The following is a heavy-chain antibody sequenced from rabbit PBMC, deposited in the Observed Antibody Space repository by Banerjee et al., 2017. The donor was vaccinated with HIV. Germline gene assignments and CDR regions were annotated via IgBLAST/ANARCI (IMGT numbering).Heavy chain of an antibody. D-gene: IGHD6-1*01. CDR2: IYAGSGGST. CDR3: ARGGDYTYGYTGYAYGL. J-gene: IGHJ3*01. V-gene: IGHV1S45*01. CDR1: GFSFSNSYY. Sequence: QEQLEESGGDLVKPEGSLTLTCTASGFSFSNSYYMCWVRQAPGKGLEWIACIYAGSGGSTYYASWVNGRFTISSHNAQNTLYLQLNSLTAADTATYFCARGGDYTYGYTGYAYGLWGQGTLVTVS.